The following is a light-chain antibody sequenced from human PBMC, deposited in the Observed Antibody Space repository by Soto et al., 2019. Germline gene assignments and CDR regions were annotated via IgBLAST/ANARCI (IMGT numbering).Light chain of an antibody. CDR2: EVS. V-gene: IGLV2-8*01. J-gene: IGLJ3*02. CDR3: SSYAGSNNWV. Sequence: QSALTQPPSASGSPGQSVTISCTGTSSDVGTYKYVSWYQQHPGQVPKLIIYEVSKRPSGVPDRFSGSKSGNTASLTVSGLQAEDEADYYCSSYAGSNNWVFGGGTKVTFL. CDR1: SSDVGTYKY.